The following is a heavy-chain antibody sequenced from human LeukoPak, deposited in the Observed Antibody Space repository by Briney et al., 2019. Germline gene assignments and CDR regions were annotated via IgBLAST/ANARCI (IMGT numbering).Heavy chain of an antibody. J-gene: IGHJ3*02. CDR3: ARESYYYDSSPAGVAFDI. CDR1: GGSISNYY. V-gene: IGHV4-59*01. CDR2: IYYTGTT. D-gene: IGHD3-22*01. Sequence: SETLSLTCTVSGGSISNYYWTWIRQPPGKRLEWIGYIYYTGTTNYNPSLKSRVTISIDTSKNQFSLKLNSVTPADTAVYYCARESYYYDSSPAGVAFDIWGQGTMVTVSS.